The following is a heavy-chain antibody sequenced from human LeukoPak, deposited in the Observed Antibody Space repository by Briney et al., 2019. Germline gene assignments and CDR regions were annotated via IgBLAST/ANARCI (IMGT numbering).Heavy chain of an antibody. CDR1: GYTLTELS. J-gene: IGHJ4*02. D-gene: IGHD3-10*01. Sequence: ASVKVCCKVSGYTLTELSMHWVRQAPGKGLEWMGGFDPEDGETIYAQKFQGRVTMTEDTSTDTAYMELSSLRSEDTAVYYCATNYYPLSLYGSGSLRWGQGTLVTVSS. CDR2: FDPEDGET. V-gene: IGHV1-24*01. CDR3: ATNYYPLSLYGSGSLR.